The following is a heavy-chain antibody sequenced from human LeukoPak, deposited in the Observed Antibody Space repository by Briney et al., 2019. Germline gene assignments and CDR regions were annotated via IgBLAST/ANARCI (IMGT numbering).Heavy chain of an antibody. J-gene: IGHJ4*02. D-gene: IGHD4-17*01. CDR3: ARDRGTTVTTYYFDY. V-gene: IGHV3-33*01. Sequence: ERSLRLSCAASGFTFSSYAMHWVRQAPGKGLEWVAIIWDDGSNEFYADSVKGRFTISRDNSKNTLFLQMKSLRAEDTAVYYCARDRGTTVTTYYFDYWGQGTLVTVSS. CDR1: GFTFSSYA. CDR2: IWDDGSNE.